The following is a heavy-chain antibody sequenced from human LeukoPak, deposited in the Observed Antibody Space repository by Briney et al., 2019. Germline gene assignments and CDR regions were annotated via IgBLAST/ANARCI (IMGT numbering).Heavy chain of an antibody. Sequence: PGGSLRLSCAASGFTFSSYEMNWVRQAPGKGLEWVSYISSSGSTIYYADSVKGRFTISRDNAKNSLYLQMNSLRAEDTAVYYCARAHGSSAFDYWGQGTLVTVSS. CDR1: GFTFSSYE. J-gene: IGHJ4*02. D-gene: IGHD1-26*01. CDR3: ARAHGSSAFDY. V-gene: IGHV3-48*03. CDR2: ISSSGSTI.